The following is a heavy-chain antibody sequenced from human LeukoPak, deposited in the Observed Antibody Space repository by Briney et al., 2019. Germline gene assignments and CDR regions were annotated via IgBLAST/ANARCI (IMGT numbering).Heavy chain of an antibody. V-gene: IGHV4-34*01. J-gene: IGHJ6*03. CDR3: ARGRSIAARRLSYYYYYMDV. CDR2: INHSGST. CDR1: GGSFSGYY. Sequence: SETLSLTCAVYGGSFSGYYWSWIRQPPGKGLEWSGEINHSGSTNYNPSLKSRVTISVDTSKNQFSLKLSSVTAADTAVYYCARGRSIAARRLSYYYYYMDVWGKGTPVTVSS. D-gene: IGHD6-6*01.